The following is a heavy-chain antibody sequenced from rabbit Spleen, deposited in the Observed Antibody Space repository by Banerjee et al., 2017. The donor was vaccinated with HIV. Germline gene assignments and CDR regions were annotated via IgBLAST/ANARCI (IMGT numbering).Heavy chain of an antibody. CDR2: IEGGSSAFS. CDR1: GVSFSTNYY. CDR3: ARDSGSSFSSYGMDL. V-gene: IGHV1S40*01. Sequence: QSLEESGGDLVKPGASLTVTCTASGVSFSTNYYMCWVRQAPGKGLEWIACIEGGSSAFSYFASWAKGRFTISKTSSTTVTLQVTSLTVADTATYFCARDSGSSFSSYGMDLWGPGTLVTVS. J-gene: IGHJ6*01. D-gene: IGHD8-1*01.